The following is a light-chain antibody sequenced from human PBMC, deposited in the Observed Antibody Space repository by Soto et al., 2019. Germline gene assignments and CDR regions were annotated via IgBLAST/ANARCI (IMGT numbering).Light chain of an antibody. CDR2: STR. CDR1: SGAVTSGSY. J-gene: IGLJ3*02. V-gene: IGLV7-43*01. Sequence: QAVVTQEPSLTVSPGGTVTLTCASSSGAVTSGSYPNWFQQKPGQAPRPLIHSTRNKYSSTPARFSGSLLGGKAALTVSGVQPDDEADYDCLLYYGGSLLFGGGTKLTVL. CDR3: LLYYGGSLL.